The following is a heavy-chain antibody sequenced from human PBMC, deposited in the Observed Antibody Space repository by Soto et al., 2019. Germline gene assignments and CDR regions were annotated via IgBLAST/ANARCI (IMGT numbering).Heavy chain of an antibody. J-gene: IGHJ6*02. D-gene: IGHD3-10*01. CDR3: ARVDVGDDRGIYYYYGMDV. V-gene: IGHV4-31*03. Sequence: SETLSLTCTVSGGSISSGGYYWSWIRQHPGKGLEWIGYIYYSGSTYYNPSLKSRVTISVDTSKNQFSLKLSSVTAADTAVYYCARVDVGDDRGIYYYYGMDVWGQGTTVTVSS. CDR2: IYYSGST. CDR1: GGSISSGGYY.